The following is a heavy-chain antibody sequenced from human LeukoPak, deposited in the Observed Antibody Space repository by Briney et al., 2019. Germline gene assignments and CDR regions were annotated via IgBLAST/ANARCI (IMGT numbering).Heavy chain of an antibody. Sequence: PSETLSLTCAVYGGSFSGYYWSWIRQPPGKGLEWIGEINHSGSTNYNPPLKSRVTISVDTSKNQFSLKLSSVTAADTAVYYCARRGSGRAYYYGMDVWGQGTTVTVSS. D-gene: IGHD3-10*01. CDR2: INHSGST. CDR1: GGSFSGYY. V-gene: IGHV4-34*01. J-gene: IGHJ6*02. CDR3: ARRGSGRAYYYGMDV.